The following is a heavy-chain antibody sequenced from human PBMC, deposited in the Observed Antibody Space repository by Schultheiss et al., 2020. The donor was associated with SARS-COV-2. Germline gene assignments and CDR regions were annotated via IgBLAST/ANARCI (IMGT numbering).Heavy chain of an antibody. CDR1: GFTFSGYA. V-gene: IGHV3-30*04. CDR3: ARDIGTTTVTTGWFDP. J-gene: IGHJ5*02. D-gene: IGHD4-17*01. CDR2: ISYDGSNK. Sequence: GGSLRLSCAASGFTFSGYAMHWVRQAPGKGLEWVAVISYDGSNKYYADSVKGRFTISRDNSKNRLYLQRNSMRAEDTAVYYCARDIGTTTVTTGWFDPWGQGTLVTVYS.